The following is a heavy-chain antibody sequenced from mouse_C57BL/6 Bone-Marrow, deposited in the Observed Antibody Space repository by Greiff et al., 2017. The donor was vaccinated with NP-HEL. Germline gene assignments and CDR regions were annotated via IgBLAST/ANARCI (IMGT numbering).Heavy chain of an antibody. CDR1: GFSFNTYA. CDR3: VRRSYGSPDWYFDV. Sequence: EVNLVESGGGLVQPKGSLKLSCAASGFSFNTYAMNWVRQAPGKGLEWVARIRSKSNNYATYYADSVKDRFTISRDDSESMLYLQMNNLKTEDTAMYYCVRRSYGSPDWYFDVWGTGTTVTVSS. J-gene: IGHJ1*03. D-gene: IGHD1-1*01. V-gene: IGHV10-1*01. CDR2: IRSKSNNYAT.